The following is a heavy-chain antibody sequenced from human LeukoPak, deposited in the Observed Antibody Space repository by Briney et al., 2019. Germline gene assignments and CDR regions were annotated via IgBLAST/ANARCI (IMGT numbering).Heavy chain of an antibody. CDR1: GGTFSSYA. CDR2: IIPIFGTA. J-gene: IGHJ4*02. CDR3: ARELERYSYGYGFDY. V-gene: IGHV1-69*06. D-gene: IGHD5-18*01. Sequence: SVKVSCKASGGTFSSYAISWVRQAPGQGLEWMGGIIPIFGTANYAQKFQGRVTITADKSTSTAYMELSSLRSEETAVYYCARELERYSYGYGFDYWGQGTLVTVSS.